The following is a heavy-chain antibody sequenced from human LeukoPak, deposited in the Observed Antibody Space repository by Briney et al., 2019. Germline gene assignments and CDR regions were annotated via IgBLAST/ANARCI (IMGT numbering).Heavy chain of an antibody. D-gene: IGHD3-3*01. CDR2: ISWNSGSI. CDR1: GFTFDDYA. Sequence: GRSLRLSCAASGFTFDDYAMRWVRQAPGKGLEWVSGISWNSGSIGYADSVKGRFTISRDNAKNSLYLQMNSLRAEDTALYYCAKDWRSGLYYYYGMDVWGQGTTVTVSS. CDR3: AKDWRSGLYYYYGMDV. J-gene: IGHJ6*02. V-gene: IGHV3-9*01.